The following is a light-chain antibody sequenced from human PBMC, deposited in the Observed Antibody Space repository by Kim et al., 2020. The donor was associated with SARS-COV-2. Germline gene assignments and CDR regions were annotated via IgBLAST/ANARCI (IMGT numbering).Light chain of an antibody. CDR2: GKN. CDR3: NSRDTNDIVL. Sequence: ALGQTVRITCQEDSLRSYYATWYQQKPGQAPILLIYGKNNRPSGIPDRFSGSSSGNTASLTITGTQAGDEADYYCNSRDTNDIVLFGGGTKLTVL. J-gene: IGLJ2*01. CDR1: SLRSYY. V-gene: IGLV3-19*01.